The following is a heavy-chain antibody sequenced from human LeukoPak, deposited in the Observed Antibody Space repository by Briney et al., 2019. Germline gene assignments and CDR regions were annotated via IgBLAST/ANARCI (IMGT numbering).Heavy chain of an antibody. Sequence: GGSLRLSCAASGFTFSSYWMSWVRQAPGKGLEWVANIKQDGSEKYYVDSVKGRFTISRDNAKNSLYLQMNSLRAEDTAVYYCARDTPYSYGYEYYSDYWGQGTLVTVSS. CDR2: IKQDGSEK. CDR1: GFTFSSYW. V-gene: IGHV3-7*01. D-gene: IGHD5-18*01. J-gene: IGHJ4*02. CDR3: ARDTPYSYGYEYYSDY.